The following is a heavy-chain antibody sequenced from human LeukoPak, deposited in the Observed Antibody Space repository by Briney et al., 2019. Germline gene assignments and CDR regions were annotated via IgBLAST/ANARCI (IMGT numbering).Heavy chain of an antibody. CDR3: CRGWLDY. D-gene: IGHD2-15*01. Sequence: GGSLRLPCAASGFSFSNAWMSWVRQASGKGLEWVGRIKSKTDGGTIHYAAPVKGRFTISRDDSKNMVFLQMNSLNTEDTAVYYCCRGWLDYWGQGTLVAVSS. CDR2: IKSKTDGGTI. V-gene: IGHV3-15*01. CDR1: GFSFSNAW. J-gene: IGHJ4*02.